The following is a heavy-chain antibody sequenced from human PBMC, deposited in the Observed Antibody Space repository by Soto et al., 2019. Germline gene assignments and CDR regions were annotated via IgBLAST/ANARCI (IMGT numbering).Heavy chain of an antibody. CDR1: GDTFTTNS. D-gene: IGHD2-8*01. V-gene: IGHV1-69*06. Sequence: QVQLVQSGAEVKKPGSSVKVSGKASGDTFTTNSLNWVRQAPGQGLERMGGIIPVVGTTKYAQKYQDRVTITGDKSTNTAYMELSSLRSDDTAVYYCARGLLYATTYFDYWGQGTPVTVSS. J-gene: IGHJ4*02. CDR2: IIPVVGTT. CDR3: ARGLLYATTYFDY.